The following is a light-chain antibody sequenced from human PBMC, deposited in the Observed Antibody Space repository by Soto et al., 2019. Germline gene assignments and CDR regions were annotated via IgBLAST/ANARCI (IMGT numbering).Light chain of an antibody. J-gene: IGKJ5*01. V-gene: IGKV3-11*01. CDR2: DAS. CDR1: QSVSSY. CDR3: QQRSNWQIT. Sequence: EIVLTQSPATLSLSPGERATLSCRASQSVSSYLAWYQQKPGQAPRLLIYDASNRATGIPARFSGSGSGTDFTLAISSLEPEDFAVYYCQQRSNWQITLGKGTRLEIK.